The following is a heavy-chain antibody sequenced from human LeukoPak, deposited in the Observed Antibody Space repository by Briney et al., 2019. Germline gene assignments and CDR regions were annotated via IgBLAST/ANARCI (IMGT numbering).Heavy chain of an antibody. Sequence: ASVKVSCKASGYTFTSYYMHWVRQAPGQGLEWKGIINPSGGSTSYAQRFQGRVTMTRDTSTSTVYMEPSSLRSEDTAVYYCARDLVGATTCFDYWGQGTLVTVSS. CDR1: GYTFTSYY. CDR2: INPSGGST. D-gene: IGHD1-26*01. CDR3: ARDLVGATTCFDY. V-gene: IGHV1-46*01. J-gene: IGHJ4*02.